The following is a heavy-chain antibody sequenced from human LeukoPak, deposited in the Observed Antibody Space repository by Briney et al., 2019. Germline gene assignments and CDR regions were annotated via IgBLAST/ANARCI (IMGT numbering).Heavy chain of an antibody. Sequence: ASVKVSCKASGGTFGSYAISWVRQAPGQGFEWMGRIIPILGIANYAQKFQGRVTITADKSTSTAYMELSSLRSEDTAVYYCARDFDGSYVGPWGQGTLVTVSS. J-gene: IGHJ5*02. D-gene: IGHD1-26*01. CDR1: GGTFGSYA. CDR3: ARDFDGSYVGP. V-gene: IGHV1-69*04. CDR2: IIPILGIA.